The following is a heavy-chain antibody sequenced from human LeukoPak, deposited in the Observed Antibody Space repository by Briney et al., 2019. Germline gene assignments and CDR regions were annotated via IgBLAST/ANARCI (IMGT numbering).Heavy chain of an antibody. V-gene: IGHV4-4*07. CDR3: AREGYSSGWDRFDY. CDR1: GGSISSYY. J-gene: IGHJ4*02. CDR2: IYTSGST. D-gene: IGHD6-19*01. Sequence: PSETLSLTCTVSGGSISSYYWSWLPQPAGKGLEWIGRIYTSGSTNYNPSLKRRVTMSVDTSKNQFSLKLSSVTAADTAVYYCAREGYSSGWDRFDYWGQGTLVTVSS.